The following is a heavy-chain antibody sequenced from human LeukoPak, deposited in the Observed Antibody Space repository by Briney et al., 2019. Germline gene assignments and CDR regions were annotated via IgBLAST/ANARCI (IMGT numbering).Heavy chain of an antibody. V-gene: IGHV4-34*01. CDR3: ARSKTYYDILTGYYEDYFDY. D-gene: IGHD3-9*01. Sequence: SETLSLTCAVYGESFSSYYWSWMRQPPGKGLEWSGEINHSGSTNYNPSLKSRVTISVDTSKNQFSLKLSSVTAADTAVYYCARSKTYYDILTGYYEDYFDYWGQGTLVTVSS. J-gene: IGHJ4*02. CDR2: INHSGST. CDR1: GESFSSYY.